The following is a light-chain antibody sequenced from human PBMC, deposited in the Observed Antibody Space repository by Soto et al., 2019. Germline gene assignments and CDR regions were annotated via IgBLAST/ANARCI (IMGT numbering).Light chain of an antibody. J-gene: IGKJ1*01. CDR3: QQYNNWPWT. CDR1: QSISDT. CDR2: GAS. Sequence: TVMTQSPATLSVSPGGRATLSCRASQSISDTLAWYQQKPGQAPRLLIHGASTRATGFPARFSGSGSGTDFTLTISSLQSEDFAIYYCQQYNNWPWTFGHGTKVDIK. V-gene: IGKV3-15*01.